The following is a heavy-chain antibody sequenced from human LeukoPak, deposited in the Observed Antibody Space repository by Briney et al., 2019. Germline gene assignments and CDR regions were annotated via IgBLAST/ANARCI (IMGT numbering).Heavy chain of an antibody. CDR1: GYSISSGYY. CDR3: ARDNGGDYWYSDV. J-gene: IGHJ2*01. V-gene: IGHV4-38-2*02. CDR2: LHHSGST. Sequence: SETLSLTCDVSGYSISSGYYWGWIRQPPGKGLEWIGSLHHSGSTDYNPSLKSRVTISVDTSKNQFSLKLNSVTAADTAVYYCARDNGGDYWYSDVWGRGTLITVSS. D-gene: IGHD2-21*01.